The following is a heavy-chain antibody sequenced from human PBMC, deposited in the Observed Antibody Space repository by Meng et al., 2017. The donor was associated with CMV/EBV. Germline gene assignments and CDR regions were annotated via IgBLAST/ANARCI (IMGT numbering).Heavy chain of an antibody. Sequence: QVQLQQWGAGLLKPSETLSPTCAVYGGSFSGYYWCWLLPPPGKGLEWIGEINHSGSTNYNPSLKSRVTISVDTSKNQFSLKLSSVTAADTAVYYCARGGNWFDPWGQGTLVTVSS. V-gene: IGHV4-34*01. CDR1: GGSFSGYY. CDR3: ARGGNWFDP. J-gene: IGHJ5*02. CDR2: INHSGST.